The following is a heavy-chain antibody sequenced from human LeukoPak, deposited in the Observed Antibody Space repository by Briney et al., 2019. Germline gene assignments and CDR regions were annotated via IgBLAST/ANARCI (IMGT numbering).Heavy chain of an antibody. CDR3: ARLGDSSGYYDY. D-gene: IGHD3-22*01. Sequence: GGSLTLSCAASGFTFSSHWMSWVRQAPGKGLEGVADIKQDGSETYYEESVKGRLTISRDNAHNSLYLQMSSLRAEDTAVYYCARLGDSSGYYDYWGQGTLVTVSS. J-gene: IGHJ4*02. V-gene: IGHV3-7*04. CDR1: GFTFSSHW. CDR2: IKQDGSET.